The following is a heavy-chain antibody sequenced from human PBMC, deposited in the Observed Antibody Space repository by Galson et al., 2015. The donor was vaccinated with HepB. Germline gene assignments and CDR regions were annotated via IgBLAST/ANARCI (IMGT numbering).Heavy chain of an antibody. CDR2: IYYSGST. CDR1: GGSISSSSYY. D-gene: IGHD2-15*01. V-gene: IGHV4-39*01. CDR3: ARPWGYCSGGSCYPSFDP. J-gene: IGHJ5*02. Sequence: SETLSLTCTVSGGSISSSSYYWGWIRQPPGKGLEWIGSIYYSGSTYYNPSLKSRVTISVDTSKNQFSLKLSSVTAADTAVYYCARPWGYCSGGSCYPSFDPWGQGTLVTVSS.